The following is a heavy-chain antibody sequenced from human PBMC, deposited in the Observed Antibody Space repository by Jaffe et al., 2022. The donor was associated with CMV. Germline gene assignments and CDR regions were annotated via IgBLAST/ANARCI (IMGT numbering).Heavy chain of an antibody. CDR3: ARDRGRCTGASCYRYHDS. D-gene: IGHD2-2*01. Sequence: EVQLVESGGDLVLPGGSLRLSCAASGFTFSLFSINWVRQAPGKGLEWVSYISNSGDTKYYADSVKGRFTISRDNAKNSVSLQMNSLTDEDTAMYYCARDRGRCTGASCYRYHDSWGQGTLVTVSS. V-gene: IGHV3-48*02. J-gene: IGHJ4*02. CDR2: ISNSGDTK. CDR1: GFTFSLFS.